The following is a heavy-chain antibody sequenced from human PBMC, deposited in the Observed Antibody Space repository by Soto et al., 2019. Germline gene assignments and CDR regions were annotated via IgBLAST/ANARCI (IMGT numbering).Heavy chain of an antibody. CDR2: INPKSGGT. D-gene: IGHD3-16*01. CDR1: GYTFTDYH. Sequence: ASVKVSCKASGYTFTDYHMHWVRQAPGQGLEWLGWINPKSGGTDFAQNFQGRVTMTRDTSISTVYMELSSLRSDDTAVYYCARGVLTYTYYDWFDPWGQGTPVTVSS. CDR3: ARGVLTYTYYDWFDP. V-gene: IGHV1-2*02. J-gene: IGHJ5*02.